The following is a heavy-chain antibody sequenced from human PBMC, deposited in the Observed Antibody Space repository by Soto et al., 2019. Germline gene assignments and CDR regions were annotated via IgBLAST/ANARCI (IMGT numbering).Heavy chain of an antibody. CDR2: ISWNSGSI. J-gene: IGHJ4*02. V-gene: IGHV3-9*01. CDR1: GFTFDDYA. CDR3: AKDKYGSYDGELDY. Sequence: GGSLRLSCAASGFTFDDYAMHWVRQAPGKGLEWVSGISWNSGSIGYADSVKGRFTISRDNAKNSLYLQMNSLRAEDTALYYCAKDKYGSYDGELDYWGQGTLVTVSS. D-gene: IGHD1-26*01.